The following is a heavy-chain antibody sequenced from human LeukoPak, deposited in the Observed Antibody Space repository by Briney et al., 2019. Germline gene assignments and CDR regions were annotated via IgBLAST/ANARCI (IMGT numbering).Heavy chain of an antibody. CDR2: IYYSGGT. CDR3: ATTGATSPSSASWFNIEY. D-gene: IGHD6-13*01. J-gene: IGHJ4*02. Sequence: SETLSLTCTVSCGSVTSYYCNWVRQPPGRGLEWIGYIYYSGGTNYNPSLESRVTISLDTAKNPFSLKLRSVTAEDTAVYYCATTGATSPSSASWFNIEYWGQGTLVPVSS. V-gene: IGHV4-59*08. CDR1: CGSVTSYY.